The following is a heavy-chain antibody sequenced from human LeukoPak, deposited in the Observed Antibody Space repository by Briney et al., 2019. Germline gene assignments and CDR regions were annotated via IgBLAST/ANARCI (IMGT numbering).Heavy chain of an antibody. D-gene: IGHD1-26*01. Sequence: GGSLRLSCAASGFTFSSYAMSWVRQAPGKELEWVSAISGSGGSTYYADSVKGRFTISRDNSKNTLYLQMNSLRAEDTAVYYCARAPSVGATSYFDYWGQGTLVTVSS. J-gene: IGHJ4*02. CDR3: ARAPSVGATSYFDY. V-gene: IGHV3-23*01. CDR2: ISGSGGST. CDR1: GFTFSSYA.